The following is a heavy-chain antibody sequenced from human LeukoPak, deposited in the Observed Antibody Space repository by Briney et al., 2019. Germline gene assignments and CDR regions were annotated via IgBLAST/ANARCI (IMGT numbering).Heavy chain of an antibody. Sequence: PSETLSLTCTVSGGSISSYYWSWIRQPPGKGLEWIGYIYCSGSTNYNPSLKSRVTISVDTSKNQFSLKLSSVTAADTAVYYCARGPKWLPFDYWGQGTLVTVSS. J-gene: IGHJ4*02. V-gene: IGHV4-59*01. D-gene: IGHD5-12*01. CDR1: GGSISSYY. CDR3: ARGPKWLPFDY. CDR2: IYCSGST.